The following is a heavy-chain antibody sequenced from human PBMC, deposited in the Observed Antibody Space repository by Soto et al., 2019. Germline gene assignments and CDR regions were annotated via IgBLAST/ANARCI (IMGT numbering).Heavy chain of an antibody. J-gene: IGHJ6*02. Sequence: SGPTLVNPTQTLTLTCTFSGFSLSTSGMCVSWIRQPPGKALEWLALIDWDDDKYYSTSLKTRLTISKDTSKNQVVLTMTNMDPVDTATYYCARILGYGSGIADDYYYSGMDVWGQGTTVTVSS. V-gene: IGHV2-70*01. CDR1: GFSLSTSGMC. CDR3: ARILGYGSGIADDYYYSGMDV. CDR2: IDWDDDK. D-gene: IGHD3-10*01.